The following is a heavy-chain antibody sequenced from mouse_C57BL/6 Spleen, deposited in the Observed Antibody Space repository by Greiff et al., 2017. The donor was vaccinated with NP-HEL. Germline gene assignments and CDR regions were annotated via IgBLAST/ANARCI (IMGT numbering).Heavy chain of an antibody. CDR1: GYSFTGYY. V-gene: IGHV1-31*01. D-gene: IGHD1-1*01. Sequence: EVQLVESGPELVKPGASVKISCKASGYSFTGYYMHWVKQSHGNILDWIGYIDPYNGVSSYNQKFKGKATLTVDKSSSPAYMGLRSLTSEDSAVYYCGGYGDAMDYWGQGTSVTVSS. J-gene: IGHJ4*01. CDR2: IDPYNGVS. CDR3: GGYGDAMDY.